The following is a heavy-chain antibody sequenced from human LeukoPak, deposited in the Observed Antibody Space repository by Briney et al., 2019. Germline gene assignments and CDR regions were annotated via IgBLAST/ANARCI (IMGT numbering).Heavy chain of an antibody. CDR3: AKDYYDPPWAFDI. CDR2: ISYDGSNK. J-gene: IGHJ3*02. CDR1: GFTFSSYG. V-gene: IGHV3-30*18. D-gene: IGHD3-22*01. Sequence: GGSLRLSCAASGFTFSSYGMHWVRQAPGKGLEWVAVISYDGSNKYYADSVKGRFTISRDNSKNTPYLQMNSLRAEDTAVYYCAKDYYDPPWAFDIWGQGTMVTVSS.